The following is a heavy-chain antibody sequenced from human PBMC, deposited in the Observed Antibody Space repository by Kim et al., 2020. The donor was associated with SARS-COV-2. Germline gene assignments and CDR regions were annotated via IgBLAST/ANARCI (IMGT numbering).Heavy chain of an antibody. V-gene: IGHV4-39*01. CDR1: GGSISSSSYY. D-gene: IGHD2-2*02. Sequence: SETLSLTCTVSGGSISSSSYYWGWIRQPPGKGLEWIGSIYYSGSTYYNPSLKSRVTISVDTSKNQFSLKLSSVTAADTAVYYCARLSGKYQLLYSGYWG. J-gene: IGHJ4*01. CDR3: ARLSGKYQLLYSGY. CDR2: IYYSGST.